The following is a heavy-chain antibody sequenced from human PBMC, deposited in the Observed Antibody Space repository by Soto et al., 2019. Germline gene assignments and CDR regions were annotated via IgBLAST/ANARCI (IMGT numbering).Heavy chain of an antibody. J-gene: IGHJ4*02. CDR3: ARGRTVRDHDDFDL. CDR2: MSYDGNSK. Sequence: QVQLVESGGGVVQPGRSLRLSCEASGFTFSSYSMHWVRQAPGKGLEWVAAMSYDGNSKYFADSVKGRFTISRDNSKNTLSLQMNSLGAEDSAVYYCARGRTVRDHDDFDLWGQGTLVTVSS. D-gene: IGHD2-21*01. V-gene: IGHV3-30-3*01. CDR1: GFTFSSYS.